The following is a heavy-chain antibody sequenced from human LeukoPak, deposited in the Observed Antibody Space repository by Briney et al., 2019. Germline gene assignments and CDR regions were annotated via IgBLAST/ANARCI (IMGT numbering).Heavy chain of an antibody. Sequence: NPGGSLRLSCAASGFTFSDYYMSWLRQAPGKGLEWVSYISGTGSTIYYADSVKGRFTISRDNAKNSLYLQMNSLRAEDTAVYYCARPYDFDYWGQGTLVTVSS. CDR1: GFTFSDYY. V-gene: IGHV3-11*01. CDR2: ISGTGSTI. J-gene: IGHJ4*02. CDR3: ARPYDFDY. D-gene: IGHD2-2*01.